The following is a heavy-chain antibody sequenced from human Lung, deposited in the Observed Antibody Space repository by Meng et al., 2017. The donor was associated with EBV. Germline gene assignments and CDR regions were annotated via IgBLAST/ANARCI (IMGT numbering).Heavy chain of an antibody. J-gene: IGHJ4*02. CDR1: GFTFSCYG. D-gene: IGHD6-13*01. V-gene: IGHV3-33*01. Sequence: QVQLVESGGGVVQPGRSLRLSGAASGFTFSCYGMHWVRQAPGKGLEWVAVIWYDGSNKYYADSVKGRFTISRDNSKNTLYLQMNSLRAEDTAVYYCARETIAAAGCDYWGQGTLVTVSS. CDR3: ARETIAAAGCDY. CDR2: IWYDGSNK.